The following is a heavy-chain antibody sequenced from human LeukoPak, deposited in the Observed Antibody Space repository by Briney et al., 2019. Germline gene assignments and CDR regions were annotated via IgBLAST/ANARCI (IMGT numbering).Heavy chain of an antibody. CDR1: GYTFIIYD. J-gene: IGHJ5*02. D-gene: IGHD6-19*01. V-gene: IGHV1-8*01. CDR2: MNPNSGNT. Sequence: ASVKVTCKTSGYTFIIYDISWVRQATGQGLAWMGWMNPNSGNTCYAQRFQGRVTMTRNTSINTAYMELSSLRSEDTAVYYCARGRGSGHKENWFDPWGQGTLVTVSS. CDR3: ARGRGSGHKENWFDP.